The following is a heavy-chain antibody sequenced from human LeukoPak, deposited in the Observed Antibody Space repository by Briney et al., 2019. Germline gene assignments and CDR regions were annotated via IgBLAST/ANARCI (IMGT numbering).Heavy chain of an antibody. D-gene: IGHD6-6*01. V-gene: IGHV1-18*01. CDR2: ISAYNGNT. CDR3: AREEQVARGMDV. CDR1: GYTFSTYG. Sequence: ASVKVSCKASGYTFSTYGVSWVRQAPGQGLEWMGWISAYNGNTNYAQKFQGRVTMTTDTSTSTACMELRSLRSDDTAVYYCAREEQVARGMDVWGQGTTVTVSS. J-gene: IGHJ6*02.